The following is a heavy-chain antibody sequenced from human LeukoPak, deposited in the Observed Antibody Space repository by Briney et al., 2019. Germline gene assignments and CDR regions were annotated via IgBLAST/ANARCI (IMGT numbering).Heavy chain of an antibody. D-gene: IGHD3-22*01. CDR3: ARHVRSSGLFGY. V-gene: IGHV4-39*01. J-gene: IGHJ4*02. CDR1: GGSISSSSYY. Sequence: PSETLSLTCTVSGGSISSSSYYWGWIRQPPGKGLEWIGSIYYSGSTYYNPSLKSRVTISVDTSKNQFSLKLSSVTAADTAVYYCARHVRSSGLFGYWGQGTLVTVSS. CDR2: IYYSGST.